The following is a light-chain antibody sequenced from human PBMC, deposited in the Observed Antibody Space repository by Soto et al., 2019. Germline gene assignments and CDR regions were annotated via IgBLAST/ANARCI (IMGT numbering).Light chain of an antibody. CDR2: AAS. CDR3: QQSYTLSPLT. J-gene: IGKJ4*01. CDR1: QSISNY. Sequence: DIQMTQSPSSLSASVGDRVIITCRTSQSISNYLNWYQHKPGKAPKVLTSAASNLQSGVPSRFSGSGSGTVFTLTISSLQPEDFATYFCQQSYTLSPLTFGGGTKV. V-gene: IGKV1-39*01.